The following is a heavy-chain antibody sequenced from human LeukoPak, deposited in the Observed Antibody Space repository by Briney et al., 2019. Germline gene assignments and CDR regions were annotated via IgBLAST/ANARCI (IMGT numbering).Heavy chain of an antibody. CDR1: GFTFSSYG. D-gene: IGHD5-24*01. V-gene: IGHV3-33*01. CDR2: IWYDGSNK. J-gene: IGHJ4*02. CDR3: ARSLVEMATIKGFDY. Sequence: GGSLRLSCAASGFTFSSYGMHWVRQAPGKGLEWVAVIWYDGSNKYYADSVKGRFTISRDNSKNPLYLQMNSLRAEDTAVYYCARSLVEMATIKGFDYWGQGTLVTVSS.